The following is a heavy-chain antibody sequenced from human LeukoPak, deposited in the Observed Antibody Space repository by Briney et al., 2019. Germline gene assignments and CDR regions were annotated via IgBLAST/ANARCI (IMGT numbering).Heavy chain of an antibody. CDR2: IYCSGST. V-gene: IGHV4-39*01. D-gene: IGHD2/OR15-2a*01. CDR1: GGSIRSSNYY. CDR3: ARSYLANRYYYIDV. Sequence: PSETLSLTCTVSGGSIRSSNYYWGWIRQPPGKGLEWIGNIYCSGSTYYNSSLKSRVSISVDTSKNQFSLKLSSVTAADTAVYYCARSYLANRYYYIDVWGKGTTVTVSS. J-gene: IGHJ6*03.